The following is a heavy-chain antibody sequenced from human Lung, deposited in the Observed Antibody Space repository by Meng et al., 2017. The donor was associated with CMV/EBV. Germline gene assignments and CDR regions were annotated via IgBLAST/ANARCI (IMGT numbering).Heavy chain of an antibody. CDR2: ISCYNGDT. J-gene: IGHJ4*02. D-gene: IGHD6-19*01. CDR1: GYTFTHHG. CDR3: ARDPSNTSGRYAYFDY. V-gene: IGHV1-18*01. Sequence: QVQLVQSGAEVKKPGASVRVSCKASGYTFTHHGISWIRQAPGQGLEWMGWISCYNGDTNYAQKLQGRVTMTTDTSTNTAYMDLRGLRSDDTAVYYCARDPSNTSGRYAYFDYWGQGTLVTASS.